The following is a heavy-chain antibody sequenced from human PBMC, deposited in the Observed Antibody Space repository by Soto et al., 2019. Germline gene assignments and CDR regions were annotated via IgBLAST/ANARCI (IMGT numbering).Heavy chain of an antibody. V-gene: IGHV1-18*04. Sequence: ASVKVSCKASGYTFTSYGISWVRQAPGQGLEWMGWFSAYNGNTNYAQKLQGRVTMTTDTSTSTAYMELRSLRSDDTAVYYCARDLGPDLSWYFDLWGRGTLVTVSS. CDR1: GYTFTSYG. D-gene: IGHD3-16*01. CDR2: FSAYNGNT. J-gene: IGHJ2*01. CDR3: ARDLGPDLSWYFDL.